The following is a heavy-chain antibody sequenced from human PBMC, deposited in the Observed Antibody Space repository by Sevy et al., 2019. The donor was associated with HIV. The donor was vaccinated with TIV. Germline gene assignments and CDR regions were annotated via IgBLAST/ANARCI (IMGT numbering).Heavy chain of an antibody. CDR1: GKSLTRLS. Sequence: ASVKVSCKVSGKSLTRLSTHWVRQAPGKGLEWMGSFDPEDGERIYAHKFQGRVTMSEDTSTDTASMDLSSLRSDDTAVYYCAATREYHYGNSGYFDYWGQGTLVTVSS. V-gene: IGHV1-24*01. CDR2: FDPEDGER. D-gene: IGHD3-22*01. J-gene: IGHJ4*02. CDR3: AATREYHYGNSGYFDY.